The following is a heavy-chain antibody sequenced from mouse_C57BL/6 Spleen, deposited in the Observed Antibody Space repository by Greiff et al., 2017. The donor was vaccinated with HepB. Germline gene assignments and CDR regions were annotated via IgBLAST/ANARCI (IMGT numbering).Heavy chain of an antibody. CDR1: GFTFSDYY. V-gene: IGHV5-16*01. J-gene: IGHJ4*01. Sequence: EVMLVESEGGLVQPGSSMKLSCTASGFTFSDYYMAWVRQVPEKGLEWVANINYDGSSTYYLDSLKSRFIISRDNAKNILYLQMSSLKSEDTATYYCAREGGEGYAMDYWGQGTSVTVSS. CDR3: AREGGEGYAMDY. D-gene: IGHD1-1*02. CDR2: INYDGSST.